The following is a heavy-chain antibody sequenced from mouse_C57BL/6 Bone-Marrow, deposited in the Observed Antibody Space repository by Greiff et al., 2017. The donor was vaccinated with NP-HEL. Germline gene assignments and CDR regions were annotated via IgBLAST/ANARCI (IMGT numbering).Heavy chain of an antibody. J-gene: IGHJ4*01. Sequence: EVQLQQSGPELVKPGASVKISCKASGYTFTDYYMNWVKLSPGQSLEWIGDIIPNNGGTSYNQKFKGKATLTVDKSSGTAYMELRSLTSEDSAVYYCARAAYYDYGEAMDYWGQGTSVTVSS. V-gene: IGHV1-26*01. CDR2: IIPNNGGT. CDR1: GYTFTDYY. D-gene: IGHD2-4*01. CDR3: ARAAYYDYGEAMDY.